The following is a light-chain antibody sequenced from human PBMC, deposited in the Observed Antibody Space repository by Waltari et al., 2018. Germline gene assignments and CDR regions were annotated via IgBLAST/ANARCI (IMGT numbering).Light chain of an antibody. J-gene: IGKJ1*01. CDR2: KAS. CDR3: QQYNTFPWT. Sequence: DIQMTQSPSPVSASVGDRVTITCRASQSISSWWAWYQQKPGKAPKLLISKASALESGVPSRFSGSGSATDFTLTISSLQPDDFATYYCQQYNTFPWTFGQGTKVEI. CDR1: QSISSW. V-gene: IGKV1-5*03.